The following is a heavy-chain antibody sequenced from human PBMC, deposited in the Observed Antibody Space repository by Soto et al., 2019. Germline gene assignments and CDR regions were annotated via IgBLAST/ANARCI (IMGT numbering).Heavy chain of an antibody. CDR3: ARDVPTVTTGGPDY. CDR2: ISAYNGNT. J-gene: IGHJ4*02. V-gene: IGHV1-18*01. Sequence: QVQLVQSGVEVEKPGASVKVSCKASGYTFTSYGVSWLQQAPGQGLEWMGWISAYNGNTNYAQKFQGRVTMTTDTSTSTAYMELRSLRSDDTAVYYCARDVPTVTTGGPDYWGQGTLVTVSS. D-gene: IGHD4-17*01. CDR1: GYTFTSYG.